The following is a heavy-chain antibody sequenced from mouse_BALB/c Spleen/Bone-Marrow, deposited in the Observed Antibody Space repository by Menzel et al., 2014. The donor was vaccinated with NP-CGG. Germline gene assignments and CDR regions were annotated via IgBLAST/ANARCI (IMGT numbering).Heavy chain of an antibody. J-gene: IGHJ2*01. CDR2: IDPANGNT. V-gene: IGHV14-3*02. CDR3: ARYYYGYYFDY. CDR1: GFNIKDAY. Sequence: VQLQQSGAELVKPGASVKLSCTASGFNIKDAYMHWVKQRPEQGLEWIGRIDPANGNTKYDPKFQGKATITADTSSNTAYLQLSSLTSEDTAVYYCARYYYGYYFDYWGQGTTLTVSS. D-gene: IGHD1-2*01.